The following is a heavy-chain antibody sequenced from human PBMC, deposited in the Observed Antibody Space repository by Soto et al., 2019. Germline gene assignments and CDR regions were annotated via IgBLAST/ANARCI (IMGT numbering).Heavy chain of an antibody. J-gene: IGHJ4*02. D-gene: IGHD2-2*01. V-gene: IGHV1-46*01. CDR3: ARVYCISTSCPSGDFDY. CDR1: GYTFTSYY. CDR2: INPSGGST. Sequence: ASVKVSCKASGYTFTSYYMHWVRQAPGQGLEWMGIINPSGGSTSYAQKFQGRVTMTRDTSTSTVYMELSSLRSEDTAVYYCARVYCISTSCPSGDFDYWGQGTLVTVSS.